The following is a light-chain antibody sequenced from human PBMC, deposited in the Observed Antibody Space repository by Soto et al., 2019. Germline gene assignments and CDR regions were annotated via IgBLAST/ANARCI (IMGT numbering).Light chain of an antibody. CDR2: DVS. V-gene: IGLV2-14*03. CDR3: SSYTASGTYV. CDR1: SSDVGYYNY. J-gene: IGLJ1*01. Sequence: SVLTQPASVSGSPGQSITISCTGTSSDVGYYNYVSWYQQHPGKAPNLMIYDVSNRPSGISNRFPGSKSGNTASLTISGLQAEDEADYYCSSYTASGTYVFATGTKVTVL.